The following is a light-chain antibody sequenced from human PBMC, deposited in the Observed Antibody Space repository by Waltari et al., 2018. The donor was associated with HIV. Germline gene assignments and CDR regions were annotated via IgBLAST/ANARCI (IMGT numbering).Light chain of an antibody. CDR3: QQYGTLPFT. CDR1: QSVSSNS. Sequence: DIVLTQSPGTLSLSPGERATLSCTASQSVSSNSLAWYQQKPGQAPRLLFYGASSRATGIPDRFSGSGSGTDFTLTISRLEPEDFAVYSCQQYGTLPFTFGPGTKVDFK. J-gene: IGKJ3*01. CDR2: GAS. V-gene: IGKV3-20*01.